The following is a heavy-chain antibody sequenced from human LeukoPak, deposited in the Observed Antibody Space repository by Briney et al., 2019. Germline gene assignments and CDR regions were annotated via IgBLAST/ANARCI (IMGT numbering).Heavy chain of an antibody. J-gene: IGHJ4*02. D-gene: IGHD3-3*01. V-gene: IGHV3-23*01. CDR2: VTRSGGSA. Sequence: GGSLRLSCAASGFAFSSYSMTWVRQPPGKGLEWVSTVTRSGGSAYYADSVKGRFTNSRDNSKYTLYLQMNSLRAEDTAVYFCARVGSGLNLYYFDYWGQGILVTVSS. CDR3: ARVGSGLNLYYFDY. CDR1: GFAFSSYS.